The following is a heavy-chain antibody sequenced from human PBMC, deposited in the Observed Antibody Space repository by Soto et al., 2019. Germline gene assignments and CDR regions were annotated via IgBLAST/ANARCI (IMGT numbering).Heavy chain of an antibody. D-gene: IGHD1-20*01. CDR2: FDPEDGET. Sequence: GASVTVSCKISGYTLTELSMRWVRQAPGKGLEWMGGFDPEDGETIYAQKFQGRVTMTEDTSTDTAYMELSSLRSEDTAVYYCAILRITGTYNWGQGTLVTVSS. CDR3: AILRITGTYN. J-gene: IGHJ4*02. V-gene: IGHV1-24*01. CDR1: GYTLTELS.